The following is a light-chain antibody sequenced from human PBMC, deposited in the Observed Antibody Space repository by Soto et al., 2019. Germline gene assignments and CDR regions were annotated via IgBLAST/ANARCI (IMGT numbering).Light chain of an antibody. Sequence: QSVLTQPPSVSGAPGQRVTISCSNIGAANDVHWYQQPPGTAPKLLIYGNSNRPSGVPDRFSGSKSGTSASLAITGLQAEDEADYYCQSYDSSLSGSVFGGGTKLTVL. V-gene: IGLV1-40*01. CDR2: GNS. CDR3: QSYDSSLSGSV. CDR1: NIGAAND. J-gene: IGLJ3*02.